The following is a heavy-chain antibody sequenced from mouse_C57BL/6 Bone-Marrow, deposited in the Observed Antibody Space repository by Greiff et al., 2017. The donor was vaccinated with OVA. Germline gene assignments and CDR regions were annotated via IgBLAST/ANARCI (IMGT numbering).Heavy chain of an antibody. CDR1: GFTFSSYA. J-gene: IGHJ1*03. V-gene: IGHV5-4*03. CDR3: AREGGWVPHWYVDG. Sequence: DVMLVESGGGLVKPGGSLKLSCAASGFTFSSYAMSWVRQTPEKRLEWVATISDGGSYTYYPDNVKGRFTISRDNAKNNLYLQMSHLKSEDTAMFYCAREGGWVPHWYVDGGGTGTTVTVSS. CDR2: ISDGGSYT. D-gene: IGHD2-3*01.